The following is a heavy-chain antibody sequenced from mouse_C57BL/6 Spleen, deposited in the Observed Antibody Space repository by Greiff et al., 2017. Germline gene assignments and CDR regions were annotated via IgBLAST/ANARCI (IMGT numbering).Heavy chain of an antibody. CDR1: GYTFTDYY. CDR2: IYPGSGNT. J-gene: IGHJ2*01. CDR3: ARRDDYVENYFDY. V-gene: IGHV1-76*01. D-gene: IGHD2-4*01. Sequence: VQLQQSGAELVRPGASVNLSCKASGYTFTDYYINWVKPRPGQGLEWIARIYPGSGNTYYNEKFKGKATLTAEKSSSTAYMQLSSLTSEDSAVYFCARRDDYVENYFDYWGQGTTLTVSS.